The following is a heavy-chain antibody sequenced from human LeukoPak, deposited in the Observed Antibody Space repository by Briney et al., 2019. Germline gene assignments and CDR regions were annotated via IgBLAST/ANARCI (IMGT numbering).Heavy chain of an antibody. J-gene: IGHJ6*04. CDR1: GFTFSNYA. D-gene: IGHD3-10*02. CDR3: AELGITMIGGV. V-gene: IGHV3-23*01. CDR2: ISGSGGST. Sequence: GGSLRLSCAASGFTFSNYAMHWVRQAPGKGLEWVPAISGSGGSTYYADSVKGRFTISRDNSKNTLYLQMNSLRAEDTAVYYCAELGITMIGGVWGKGTTVTISS.